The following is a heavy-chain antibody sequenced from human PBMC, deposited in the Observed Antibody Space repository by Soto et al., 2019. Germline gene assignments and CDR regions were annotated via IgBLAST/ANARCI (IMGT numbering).Heavy chain of an antibody. CDR3: ARWGSSSSSGLAF. D-gene: IGHD6-6*01. CDR1: GGSISSYY. CDR2: IYYSGST. Sequence: QVQLQESGPGLVKPSETLSLTCTVSGGSISSYYWSWIRQPPGKGLEWIGYIYYSGSTKYNPSLKSRVTMSADTSKNQFSLKLSSVTAADTAVYYCARWGSSSSSGLAFWGQGTLVTVSS. V-gene: IGHV4-59*08. J-gene: IGHJ4*02.